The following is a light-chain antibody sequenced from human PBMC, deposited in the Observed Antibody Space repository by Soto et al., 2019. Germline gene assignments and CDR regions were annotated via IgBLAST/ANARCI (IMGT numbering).Light chain of an antibody. CDR2: DNN. CDR3: GTWDSSLSAYV. Sequence: QSVLTQPPSVSAAPGQKVTISCSGSSSNIGNSYVSWYQQLPGTAPKLLIYDNNKRPSGIPDRFSGSKSGTSATLGITGLQTGDEADYYCGTWDSSLSAYVFGTRTRVTV. CDR1: SSNIGNSY. J-gene: IGLJ1*01. V-gene: IGLV1-51*01.